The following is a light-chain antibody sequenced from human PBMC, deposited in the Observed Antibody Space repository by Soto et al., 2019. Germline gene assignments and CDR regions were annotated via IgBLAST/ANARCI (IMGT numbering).Light chain of an antibody. CDR1: SSNIGRNT. CDR3: AAWADSLNGVV. CDR2: SNN. Sequence: QSVLTQPPSASGTPGQRVTISCSGSSSNIGRNTVNWYQQLPGTAPKLLIHSNNQRPSGVPDRFSGSKSGTSASLAISGLQSEDEADYDCAAWADSLNGVVFGGGTQLTVL. J-gene: IGLJ7*01. V-gene: IGLV1-44*01.